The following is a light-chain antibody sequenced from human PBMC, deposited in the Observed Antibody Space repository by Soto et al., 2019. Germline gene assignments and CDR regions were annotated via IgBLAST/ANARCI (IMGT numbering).Light chain of an antibody. V-gene: IGKV3-15*01. Sequence: EIVMTQSPATLSVSPGERATLSCRASQSVSSNFAWYQQKPGQAPRLLIYGASTRATGIPARFSGSGSGTEFTHTTSSLQSADVAVYYYQQYNNWSPLTFGGGTKVEIK. CDR2: GAS. CDR1: QSVSSN. J-gene: IGKJ4*01. CDR3: QQYNNWSPLT.